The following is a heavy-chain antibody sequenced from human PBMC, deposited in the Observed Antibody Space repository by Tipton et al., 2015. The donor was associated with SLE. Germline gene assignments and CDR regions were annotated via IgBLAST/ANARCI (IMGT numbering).Heavy chain of an antibody. CDR3: AKGAVAGTYYYYGMDV. CDR2: ISGSGGST. CDR1: GFTFSSYA. D-gene: IGHD6-19*01. Sequence: SLRLSCAASGFTFSSYAMSWVRQAPGKGLEWVSAISGSGGSTYYADSVKGRFTISRDNSKNTLYLQMNSLRAEDTAVYYCAKGAVAGTYYYYGMDVWGQGTTVTVSS. V-gene: IGHV3-23*01. J-gene: IGHJ6*02.